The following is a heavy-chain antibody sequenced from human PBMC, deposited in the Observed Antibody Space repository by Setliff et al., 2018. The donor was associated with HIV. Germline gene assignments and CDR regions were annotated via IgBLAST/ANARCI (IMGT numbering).Heavy chain of an antibody. CDR3: ARHFRYSGSWYESYFDY. V-gene: IGHV4-30-4*08. CDR2: INYSGTT. Sequence: PSETLSLTCSVSGASISSGDSYWSWVRQPPGKGLEWIGYINYSGTTFYNPPLKSRVFISVDTSVSQFSLQLSSVTAADTAIYYCARHFRYSGSWYESYFDYWSQGTLVTVS. CDR1: GASISSGDSY. D-gene: IGHD6-13*01. J-gene: IGHJ4*02.